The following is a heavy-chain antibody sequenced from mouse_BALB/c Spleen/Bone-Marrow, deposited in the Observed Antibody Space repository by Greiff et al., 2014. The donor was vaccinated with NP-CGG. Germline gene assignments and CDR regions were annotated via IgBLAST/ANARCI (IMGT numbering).Heavy chain of an antibody. J-gene: IGHJ1*01. Sequence: DVKLVESGGGSVQPGGSLRLSCATSGFTFTDYYMSWVRQPPGKALEWLGFIRNKANGYTTEYNASVKGRFTISRDNSQRILYLQMNTLRAEDSATYYCARDENVGIYWYFDVWGAGTTVIVSS. CDR1: GFTFTDYY. CDR2: IRNKANGYTT. V-gene: IGHV7-3*02. CDR3: ARDENVGIYWYFDV.